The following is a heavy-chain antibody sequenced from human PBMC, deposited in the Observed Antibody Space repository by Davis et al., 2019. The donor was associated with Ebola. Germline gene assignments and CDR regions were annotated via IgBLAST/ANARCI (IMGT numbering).Heavy chain of an antibody. CDR2: ISYDGSNK. J-gene: IGHJ4*02. Sequence: GESLKISCAASGFTFSSYAMHWVRQAPGKGLEWVAVISYDGSNKYYADSVKGRFTISRGNSKNTLYLQMNSLRAEDTAVYYCAKDSSGTHIDYWGQGTLVTVSS. CDR1: GFTFSSYA. D-gene: IGHD3-22*01. V-gene: IGHV3-30-3*01. CDR3: AKDSSGTHIDY.